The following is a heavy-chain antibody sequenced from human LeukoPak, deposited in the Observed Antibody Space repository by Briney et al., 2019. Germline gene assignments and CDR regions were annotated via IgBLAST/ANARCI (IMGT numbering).Heavy chain of an antibody. CDR3: ARYYSNSLDY. V-gene: IGHV3-33*01. CDR1: GFTFSNYG. CDR2: IWYDGSNK. D-gene: IGHD4-11*01. J-gene: IGHJ4*02. Sequence: GRSLGLSCAASGFTFSNYGMHWVRQAPGKGLEWVAVIWYDGSNKYCADSVKGRFTISRDNSKNMLYLQMSSLRAEDTAVYYCARYYSNSLDYWGQGTLVTVSS.